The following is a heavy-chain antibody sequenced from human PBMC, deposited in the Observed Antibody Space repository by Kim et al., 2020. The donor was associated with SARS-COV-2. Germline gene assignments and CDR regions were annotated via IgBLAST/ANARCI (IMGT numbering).Heavy chain of an antibody. CDR1: GFTFDDYA. J-gene: IGHJ6*02. CDR3: AKDRGGYCSSTSCSVWYYYGMDV. D-gene: IGHD2-2*01. V-gene: IGHV3-9*01. CDR2: ISWNSGSI. Sequence: GGSLRLSCAASGFTFDDYAMHWVRQAPGKGLEWVSGISWNSGSIGYADSVKGRFTISRDNAKNSLYLQMNSLRAEDTALYYCAKDRGGYCSSTSCSVWYYYGMDVWGQGTTVTVSS.